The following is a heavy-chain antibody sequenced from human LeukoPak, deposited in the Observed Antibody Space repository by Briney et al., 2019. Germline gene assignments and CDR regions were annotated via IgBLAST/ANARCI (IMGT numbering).Heavy chain of an antibody. CDR3: GRLANRGLGISNYFDY. Sequence: SETLSLTCTVSGGSISSYYWSWIRQPPGKGLEWIGYIYTSGSTNYNPSLKSRVTISVDTSKNQFSLKLSSVTAANTAGFSVGRLANRGLGISNYFDYWGQGTWVT. V-gene: IGHV4-4*09. D-gene: IGHD3/OR15-3a*01. CDR2: IYTSGST. CDR1: GGSISSYY. J-gene: IGHJ4*02.